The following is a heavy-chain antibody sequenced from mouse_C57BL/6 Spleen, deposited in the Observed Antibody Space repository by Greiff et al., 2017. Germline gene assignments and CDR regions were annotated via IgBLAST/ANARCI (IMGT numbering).Heavy chain of an antibody. Sequence: VQRVESGAELARPGASVKLSCTASGYTFTSYGISWVKQRTGQGLEWIGEIYPRSGNTYYNEKFKGKATLTADKSSSTAYMELRSLTSEDSAVYFCARSITTVVALYAMDYWGQGTSVTVSS. J-gene: IGHJ4*01. CDR3: ARSITTVVALYAMDY. V-gene: IGHV1-81*01. CDR2: IYPRSGNT. CDR1: GYTFTSYG. D-gene: IGHD1-1*01.